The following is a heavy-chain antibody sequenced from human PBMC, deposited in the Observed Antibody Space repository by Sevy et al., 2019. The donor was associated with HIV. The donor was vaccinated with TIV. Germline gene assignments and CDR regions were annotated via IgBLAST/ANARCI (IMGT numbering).Heavy chain of an antibody. CDR3: TTDSPWCGSNRDAFDV. CDR2: IKSQIDGATT. D-gene: IGHD1-26*01. CDR1: GFTFFNAW. Sequence: GGSLRLSCAASGFTFFNAWMNWVRQAPGKGLEWVGRIKSQIDGATTDYAAPVEGRFTISRDDSRDTLYLQMNSLKAEDTAVYYCTTDSPWCGSNRDAFDVWGQGTLVTVSS. V-gene: IGHV3-15*07. J-gene: IGHJ3*01.